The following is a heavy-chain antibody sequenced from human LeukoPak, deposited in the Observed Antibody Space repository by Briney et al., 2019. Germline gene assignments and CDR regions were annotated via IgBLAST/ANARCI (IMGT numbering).Heavy chain of an antibody. Sequence: ASVKVSCKASGYTFTGYYMHWVRQAPGQGLEWMGWINPNSGGTNYAQKFQGRVTMIRDTSISTAYMELSRLRSDDTAVYYCARPTQPYCSSTSCYRGHRLECDYWGQGTLVTVSS. CDR1: GYTFTGYY. V-gene: IGHV1-2*02. CDR3: ARPTQPYCSSTSCYRGHRLECDY. D-gene: IGHD2-2*02. J-gene: IGHJ4*02. CDR2: INPNSGGT.